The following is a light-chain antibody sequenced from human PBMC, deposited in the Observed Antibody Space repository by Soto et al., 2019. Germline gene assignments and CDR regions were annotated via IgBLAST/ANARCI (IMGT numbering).Light chain of an antibody. CDR2: LESTGSY. CDR1: SGHSNHI. Sequence: QLVLTQSSSASASLGSSVKLTCTLNSGHSNHIIAWHQQQPGKAPRYLMKLESTGSYKKGSGVPDRFSGSSSGADRYLTIYILQFDEAAYYCWETWDSNTSVFGGGTKLTVL. CDR3: ETWDSNTSV. V-gene: IGLV4-60*02. J-gene: IGLJ3*02.